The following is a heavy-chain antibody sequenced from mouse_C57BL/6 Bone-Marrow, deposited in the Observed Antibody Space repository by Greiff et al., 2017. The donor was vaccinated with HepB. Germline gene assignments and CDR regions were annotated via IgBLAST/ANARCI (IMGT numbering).Heavy chain of an antibody. D-gene: IGHD1-1*01. CDR2: INYDGSST. J-gene: IGHJ2*01. V-gene: IGHV5-16*01. CDR1: GFTFSDYY. CDR3: AREGTTVVAPDY. Sequence: EVNLVESEGGLVQPGSSMKLSCTASGFTFSDYYMAWVRQVPEKGLEWVANINYDGSSTYYLDSLKSRFIISRDNAKNILYLQMSSLKSEDTATYYCAREGTTVVAPDYWGQGTTLTVSS.